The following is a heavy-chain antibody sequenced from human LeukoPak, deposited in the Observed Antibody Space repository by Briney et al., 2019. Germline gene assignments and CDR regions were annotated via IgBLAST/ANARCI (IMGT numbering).Heavy chain of an antibody. CDR1: GFTFSSYW. D-gene: IGHD1-26*01. Sequence: GGSLRLSCAASGFTFSSYWMKWVRQAPGKGLEWVANINQDGSDKYYVDSVKGRFTISRDNAKNSLYLQVNSLRVEDTAVYYCAKNSAWGRGSYDYWGQGTLVTVSS. J-gene: IGHJ4*02. CDR2: INQDGSDK. CDR3: AKNSAWGRGSYDY. V-gene: IGHV3-7*05.